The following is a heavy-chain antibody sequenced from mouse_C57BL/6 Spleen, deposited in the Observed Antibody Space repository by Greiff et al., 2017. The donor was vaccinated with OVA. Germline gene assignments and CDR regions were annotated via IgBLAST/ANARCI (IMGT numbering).Heavy chain of an antibody. V-gene: IGHV1-80*01. Sequence: QVQLQQSGAELVKPGASVKISCKASGYAFSSYWMNWVKQRPGKGLEWIGQIYPGDGDTNYNGKFKGQATLTADNSSSTAYMQLSSLTSEDSAVYFCARRNYYAMDYWGQGTSVTVSS. CDR3: ARRNYYAMDY. J-gene: IGHJ4*01. CDR2: IYPGDGDT. CDR1: GYAFSSYW.